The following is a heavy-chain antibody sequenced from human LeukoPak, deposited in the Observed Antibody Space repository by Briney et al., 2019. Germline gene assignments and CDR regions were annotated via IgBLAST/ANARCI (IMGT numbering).Heavy chain of an antibody. J-gene: IGHJ4*02. V-gene: IGHV4-59*08. Sequence: SETLSLTCTVSGGSISSDYWSWVRQALGTGLEWIGYIHYSGRTDYNPSLKSRVSISVDTSKAQVSLKLSSVTAADTAVYYCTTLRGGGSAVFDYWGQGTLVTVSS. CDR1: GGSISSDY. D-gene: IGHD2-15*01. CDR3: TTLRGGGSAVFDY. CDR2: IHYSGRT.